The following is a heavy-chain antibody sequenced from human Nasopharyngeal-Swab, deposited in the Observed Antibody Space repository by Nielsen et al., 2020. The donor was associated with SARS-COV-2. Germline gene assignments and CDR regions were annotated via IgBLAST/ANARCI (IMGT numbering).Heavy chain of an antibody. Sequence: MRQPPGKGLEWVGSIYYRGSTYYNASLKSRVPISVDTSKNQFSLKLSSVTAADTAVYYCASQRSGSYYLLYYYYGMDVWGQGTTVTVSS. CDR3: ASQRSGSYYLLYYYYGMDV. CDR2: IYYRGST. V-gene: IGHV4-39*01. J-gene: IGHJ6*02. D-gene: IGHD1-26*01.